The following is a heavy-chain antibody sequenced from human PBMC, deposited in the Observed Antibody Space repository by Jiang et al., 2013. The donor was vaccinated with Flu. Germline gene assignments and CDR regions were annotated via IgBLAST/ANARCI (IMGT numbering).Heavy chain of an antibody. CDR3: ARSYSGSGSLFDY. CDR1: GYSFTNYW. V-gene: IGHV5-10-1*01. Sequence: GAEVKKPGESLRISCVASGYSFTNYWINWVRQMPGTGLEWMGSIDPRDSYIRYSPSFQGHVTISADKSISTAYLQWSNLRASDTAMYYCARSYSGSGSLFDYWGQGTQVTVSS. CDR2: IDPRDSYI. D-gene: IGHD3-10*01. J-gene: IGHJ4*02.